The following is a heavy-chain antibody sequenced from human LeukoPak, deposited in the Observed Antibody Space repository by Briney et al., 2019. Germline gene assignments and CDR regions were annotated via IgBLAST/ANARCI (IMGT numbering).Heavy chain of an antibody. CDR2: FDPEDGET. V-gene: IGHV1-24*01. J-gene: IGHJ5*02. CDR1: GYTLTELS. Sequence: ASVKVSCKVSGYTLTELSMHWVRQAPGKGLEWMGGFDPEDGETIYAQKFQGRVTMTEDTSTDTAYMELSSLRSEDTAVYYCATVYDFWSGYGTKNWFDPWGQGTLVTVS. D-gene: IGHD3-3*01. CDR3: ATVYDFWSGYGTKNWFDP.